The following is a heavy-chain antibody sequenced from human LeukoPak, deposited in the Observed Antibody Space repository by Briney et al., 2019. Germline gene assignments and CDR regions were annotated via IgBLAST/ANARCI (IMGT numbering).Heavy chain of an antibody. CDR2: ISPSSTYI. D-gene: IGHD3-10*02. J-gene: IGHJ6*04. V-gene: IGHV3-21*01. Sequence: GGSLRLSCAASGFTFSTYSMNWIRQAPGKGLEWVSSISPSSTYIYYADSVKGRLTISRDNAKNSLYLQMNSLRAEDTAVYYCAELGITMIGGVWGKGTTVTISS. CDR1: GFTFSTYS. CDR3: AELGITMIGGV.